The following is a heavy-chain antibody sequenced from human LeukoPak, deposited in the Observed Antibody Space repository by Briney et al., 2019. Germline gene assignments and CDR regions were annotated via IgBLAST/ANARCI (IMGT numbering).Heavy chain of an antibody. D-gene: IGHD6-19*01. CDR1: GFTFGTHA. V-gene: IGHV3-23*01. Sequence: PGGSLRLSCAASGFTFGTHAMTWVRQAPGKGLEWVSGMSGSGDTTYYADSVKGRFTISRDNSKNTLFLQMNSLRAEDTAVYYCAKLAGISGWYVYYFDYWGQGALVTVSS. CDR2: MSGSGDTT. CDR3: AKLAGISGWYVYYFDY. J-gene: IGHJ4*02.